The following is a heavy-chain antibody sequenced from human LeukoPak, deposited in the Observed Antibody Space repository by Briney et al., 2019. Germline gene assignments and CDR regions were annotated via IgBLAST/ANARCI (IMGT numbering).Heavy chain of an antibody. CDR3: ARESADYDSRVPSAFDI. J-gene: IGHJ3*02. CDR2: VSAYNGNT. D-gene: IGHD3-22*01. Sequence: ASVKVSCKASGYTFTSYGISWVRQAPGQGLEWMGWVSAYNGNTNYAQKLQGRVTMTTDTSTSTAYMELRSLRSDDTAVYYCARESADYDSRVPSAFDIWGQGTMVTVSS. V-gene: IGHV1-18*01. CDR1: GYTFTSYG.